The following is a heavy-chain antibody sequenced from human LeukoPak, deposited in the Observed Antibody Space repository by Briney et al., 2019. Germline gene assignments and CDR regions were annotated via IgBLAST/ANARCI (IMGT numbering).Heavy chain of an antibody. CDR1: GYTFTGYY. V-gene: IGHV7-4-1*02. Sequence: ASVKVSCKASGYTFTGYYMHWVRQAPGQGLEWMGWINTNTGNPTYAQGFTGRFVFSLDTSVSTAYLQISSLKAEDTAVYYCARVDTAMVDYWGQGTLVTVSS. D-gene: IGHD5-18*01. CDR3: ARVDTAMVDY. CDR2: INTNTGNP. J-gene: IGHJ4*02.